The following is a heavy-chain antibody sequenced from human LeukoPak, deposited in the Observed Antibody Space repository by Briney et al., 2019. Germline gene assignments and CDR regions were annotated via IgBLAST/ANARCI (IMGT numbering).Heavy chain of an antibody. CDR3: TRDVAGSGSYYDY. V-gene: IGHV3-48*02. J-gene: IGHJ4*02. CDR1: GLTFSPYS. D-gene: IGHD3-10*01. CDR2: IILSSSTI. Sequence: GGSLRHPRAASGLTFSPYSVHRGRPAPGKGLEWVSYIILSSSTIYYADSVRSRFTISRDNANNSLYLQMNRLRDEDTAEDYFTRDVAGSGSYYDYWGQETLVTVSS.